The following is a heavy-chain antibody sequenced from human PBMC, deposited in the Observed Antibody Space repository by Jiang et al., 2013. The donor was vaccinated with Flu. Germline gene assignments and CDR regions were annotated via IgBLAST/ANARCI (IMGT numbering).Heavy chain of an antibody. CDR3: STGVAVAGSPSDY. CDR1: GFTFSNAW. V-gene: IGHV3-15*01. CDR2: IKSKTDGGRT. J-gene: IGHJ4*02. Sequence: VQLLESGGGLVKSGGSLRLSCAVSGFTFSNAWMSWVRQAPGKGLEWVGRIKSKTDGGRTDYAAPVKGRFTISRDDAKNTLYLQMNSLKSEDTAEYYCSTGVAVAGSPSDYWGQGTLVTVSS. D-gene: IGHD6-19*01.